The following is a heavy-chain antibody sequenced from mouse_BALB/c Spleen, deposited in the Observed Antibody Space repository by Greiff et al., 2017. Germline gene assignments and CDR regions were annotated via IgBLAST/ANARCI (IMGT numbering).Heavy chain of an antibody. D-gene: IGHD2-1*01. CDR2: IYPGDGDT. J-gene: IGHJ4*01. V-gene: IGHV1-80*01. Sequence: QVHVKQSGAELVRPGSSVKISCKASGYAFSSYWMNWVKQRPGQGLEWIGQIYPGDGDTNYNGKFKGKATLTADKSSSTAYMQLSSLTSEDSAVYFCARDGNYSYAMDYWGQGTSVTVSS. CDR1: GYAFSSYW. CDR3: ARDGNYSYAMDY.